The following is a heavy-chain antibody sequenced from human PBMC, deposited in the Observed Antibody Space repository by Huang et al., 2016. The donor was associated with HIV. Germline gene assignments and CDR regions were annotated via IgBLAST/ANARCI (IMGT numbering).Heavy chain of an antibody. D-gene: IGHD3-22*01. J-gene: IGHJ3*02. CDR2: IKHRGTT. Sequence: VQLQQWGASLLKPSETLSLTCAVSGGTFTGYFWGWVRQAPGQGLEGIAEIKHRGTTSYNPSLKSRVSMSVDVSNNQFSLRLKSVTAADTAVYFCVRCPGYYFEPSRYFDAFDIWGPGTMVTVS. V-gene: IGHV4-34*02. CDR3: VRCPGYYFEPSRYFDAFDI. CDR1: GGTFTGYF.